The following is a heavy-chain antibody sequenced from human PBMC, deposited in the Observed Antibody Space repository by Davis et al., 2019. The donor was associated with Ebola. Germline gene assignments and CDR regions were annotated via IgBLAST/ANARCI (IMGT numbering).Heavy chain of an antibody. J-gene: IGHJ5*02. Sequence: GESLKISCAVSGFTVSSNYMSWVRQAPGKGLEWVSVIYGGGSTYYADSVKGRFTISRDNSKNTLYLQMNSLRAEDTAVYYCAKPSRITMIVGGWFDPWGQGTLVTVSS. V-gene: IGHV3-53*01. CDR1: GFTVSSNY. CDR2: IYGGGST. CDR3: AKPSRITMIVGGWFDP. D-gene: IGHD3-22*01.